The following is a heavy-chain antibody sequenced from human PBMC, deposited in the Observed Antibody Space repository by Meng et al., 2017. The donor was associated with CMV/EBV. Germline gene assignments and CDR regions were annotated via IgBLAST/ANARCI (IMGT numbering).Heavy chain of an antibody. CDR1: GGTFSSYA. CDR2: IIPILGIA. D-gene: IGHD7-27*01. CDR3: ARDEANWGFCDL. Sequence: SVKVSCKASGGTFSSYAISWVRQAPGQGLEWMGGIIPILGIANYAQKFQGRVTITADKSTSTAYMELSSLRSDDTAVYYCARDEANWGFCDLWGRGTLVTVSS. V-gene: IGHV1-69*10. J-gene: IGHJ2*01.